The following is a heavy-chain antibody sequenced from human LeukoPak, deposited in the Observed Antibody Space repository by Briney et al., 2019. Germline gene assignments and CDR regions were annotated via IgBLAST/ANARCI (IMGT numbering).Heavy chain of an antibody. CDR1: GGSISSGGYY. J-gene: IGHJ5*02. V-gene: IGHV4-31*03. CDR3: ASLVTGNWFDP. Sequence: SETLSLTCTVSGGSISSGGYYWSWLRQHPGKGLEWIRYIYYSGSTYYNPSLKSRVTISVDTSKNQFSRKLSSVTAADTAVYYCASLVTGNWFDPWGQGTLVTVSA. CDR2: IYYSGST. D-gene: IGHD4-23*01.